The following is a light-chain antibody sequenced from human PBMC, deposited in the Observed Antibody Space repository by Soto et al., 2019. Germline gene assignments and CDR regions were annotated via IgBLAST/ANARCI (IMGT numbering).Light chain of an antibody. CDR2: EVS. Sequence: QSALTQPPSASGSPGQSVTISCTGTSSDVGDYNYVSWYQQHPGKAPKLMIYEVSKRPSGVPDRFSGSKSGNTASLTVSGLQAEDEADYYCNSYAGSNFGVFGGGTKLAVL. CDR3: NSYAGSNFGV. CDR1: SSDVGDYNY. V-gene: IGLV2-8*01. J-gene: IGLJ3*02.